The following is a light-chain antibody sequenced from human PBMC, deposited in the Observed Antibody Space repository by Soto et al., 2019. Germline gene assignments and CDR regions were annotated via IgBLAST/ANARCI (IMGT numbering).Light chain of an antibody. CDR3: QQRSNWAT. J-gene: IGKJ3*01. CDR1: QSISSSY. CDR2: DAS. V-gene: IGKV3-11*01. Sequence: EIVLTQSPGTLSLSPGKRATLSCRASQSISSSYLAWYQQKPGQAPRLLIYDASNRATGIPARFSGSGSVTDFTLTISSLEPEDFAVYYCQQRSNWATFGPGTKVDIK.